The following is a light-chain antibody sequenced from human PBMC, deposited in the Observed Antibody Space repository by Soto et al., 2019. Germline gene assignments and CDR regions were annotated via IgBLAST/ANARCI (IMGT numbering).Light chain of an antibody. CDR2: GAS. CDR3: QQFGGTTLT. CDR1: QSVSSY. V-gene: IGKV3-20*01. Sequence: EIVLTQSPATLSLSPGERATLSCRASQSVSSYLAWYQQKPGQTPSLLIYGASTRATGIPDRFSGSGSGTQFTITISRLEPGDFAVYYCQQFGGTTLTFGQGTRLESK. J-gene: IGKJ5*01.